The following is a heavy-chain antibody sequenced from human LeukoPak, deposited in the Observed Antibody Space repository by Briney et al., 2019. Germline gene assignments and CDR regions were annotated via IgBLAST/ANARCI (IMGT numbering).Heavy chain of an antibody. CDR3: ARVRGYDYRGMNYFDY. CDR1: GGSISSSSYY. CDR2: IYYSGST. Sequence: PSETLSLTCTVSGGSISSSSYYWGWIRQPPGKGLEWIGSIYYSGSTYYNPSLKSRVTISVDTSKNQFSLKLSSVTAADTAVYYCARVRGYDYRGMNYFDYWGQGTLVTVSS. J-gene: IGHJ4*02. D-gene: IGHD5-12*01. V-gene: IGHV4-39*07.